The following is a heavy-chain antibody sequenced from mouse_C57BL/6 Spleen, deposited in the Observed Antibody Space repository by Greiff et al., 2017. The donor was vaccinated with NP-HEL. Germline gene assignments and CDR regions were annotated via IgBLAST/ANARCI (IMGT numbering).Heavy chain of an antibody. CDR2: INPSTGGT. V-gene: IGHV1-42*01. CDR3: ERELLYAMDY. CDR1: GYSFTGYY. D-gene: IGHD1-3*01. Sequence: EVKLQESGPELVKPGASVKISCKASGYSFTGYYMNWVKQSPEKSLEWIGEINPSTGGTTYNQKFKAKATLTVDKSSSTAYMQLKSLTSEDSAVYYCERELLYAMDYWGQGTSVTVSS. J-gene: IGHJ4*01.